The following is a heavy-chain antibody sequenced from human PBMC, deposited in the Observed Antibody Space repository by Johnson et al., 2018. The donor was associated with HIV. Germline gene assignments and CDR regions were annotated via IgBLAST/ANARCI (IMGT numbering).Heavy chain of an antibody. J-gene: IGHJ3*02. D-gene: IGHD6-19*01. V-gene: IGHV3-7*01. Sequence: VESVRGRFTISRDNAKNSRYLQMNSLIAEDTAVYYCAGEWLGAHDAFDIWGQGTMGTVSS. CDR3: AGEWLGAHDAFDI.